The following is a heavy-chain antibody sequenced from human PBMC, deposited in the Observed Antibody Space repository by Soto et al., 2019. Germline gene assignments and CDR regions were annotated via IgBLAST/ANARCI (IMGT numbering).Heavy chain of an antibody. V-gene: IGHV3-66*01. D-gene: IGHD3-10*01. CDR3: ARDSRLGLGELED. Sequence: EVQLVESGGGLVQPGGSLRLSCAASGFTVSNSYMSWVRQAPGKGLELVSIIYSGGSTKYADSVKGRFAISRDNSKNTLYLQMNSLRAEDTAVYYCARDSRLGLGELEDWGQGPLVTVSS. CDR1: GFTVSNSY. J-gene: IGHJ4*02. CDR2: IYSGGST.